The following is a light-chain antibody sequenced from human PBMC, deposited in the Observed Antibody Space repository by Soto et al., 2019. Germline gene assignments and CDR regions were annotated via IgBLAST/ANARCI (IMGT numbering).Light chain of an antibody. CDR2: DAA. Sequence: EIVLTQSPATLSLSPGERATLSCRASQSVYSLLALYQQKPGQAPRLLIYDAANRATGIPARFSGSGYGTDFTLTISSLEPEDFAVYYCQQRANLWTFGQGTRVQIK. CDR1: QSVYSL. J-gene: IGKJ1*01. CDR3: QQRANLWT. V-gene: IGKV3-11*01.